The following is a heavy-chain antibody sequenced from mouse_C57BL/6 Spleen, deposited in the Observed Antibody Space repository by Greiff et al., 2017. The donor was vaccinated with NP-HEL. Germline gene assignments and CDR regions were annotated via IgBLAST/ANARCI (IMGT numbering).Heavy chain of an antibody. CDR2: IDPSDSET. Sequence: QVQLQQSGAELVRPGSSVKLSCKASGYTFTSYWMHWVKQRPIQGLEWIGNIDPSDSETHYNQKFKDKATLTVDKSSSTAYMQLSSLTSEDSAVYYCARGGVVPYYFDYWGQGTTLTVSS. CDR3: ARGGVVPYYFDY. D-gene: IGHD1-1*01. J-gene: IGHJ2*01. V-gene: IGHV1-52*01. CDR1: GYTFTSYW.